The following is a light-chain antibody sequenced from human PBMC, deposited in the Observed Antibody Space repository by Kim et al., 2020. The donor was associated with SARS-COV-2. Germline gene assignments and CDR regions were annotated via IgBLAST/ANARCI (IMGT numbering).Light chain of an antibody. Sequence: LTPGERVTLSCRASQSVSSSYLAWYQQKPGQAPRLLIYGASRRATGIPDRFSGSGSETDFTLTISRLEPEDFAVYYCQQYGSSPYTFGQGTKLEIK. CDR3: QQYGSSPYT. CDR1: QSVSSSY. J-gene: IGKJ2*01. CDR2: GAS. V-gene: IGKV3-20*01.